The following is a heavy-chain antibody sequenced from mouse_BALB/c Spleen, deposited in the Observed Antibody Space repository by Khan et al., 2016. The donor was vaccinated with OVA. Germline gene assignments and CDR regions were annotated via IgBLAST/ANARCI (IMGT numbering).Heavy chain of an antibody. Sequence: VQLQQSGPELMKPGASVNISCKASGYSFTSYYIHWVKQSHGKSLEWIGYIDPFNGDTDYNQKFKGKATLTVDKSSNTAYMHLSSLTSEDSAVYVCARGTFDYWGQGTLVTVSA. CDR1: GYSFTSYY. CDR2: IDPFNGDT. D-gene: IGHD3-3*01. J-gene: IGHJ3*01. V-gene: IGHV1S135*01. CDR3: ARGTFDY.